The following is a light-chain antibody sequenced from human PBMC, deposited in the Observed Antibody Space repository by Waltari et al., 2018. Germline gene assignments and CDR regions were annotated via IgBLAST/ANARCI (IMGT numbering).Light chain of an antibody. Sequence: DVVMTQSPLSLPVTLGQPASISCRSSQGLVYSDGNTYLNWFQQRPGQSPRRLIYKVSNRDSGVPDRFSGGGSGTDFTLTINSLQAEDVAVYYCQQYFSFPLTFGPGTKVDIK. V-gene: IGKV2-30*01. CDR2: KVS. J-gene: IGKJ3*01. CDR3: QQYFSFPLT. CDR1: QGLVYSDGNTY.